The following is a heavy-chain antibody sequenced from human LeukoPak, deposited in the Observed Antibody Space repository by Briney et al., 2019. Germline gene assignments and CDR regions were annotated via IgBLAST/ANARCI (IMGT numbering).Heavy chain of an antibody. Sequence: SETLSLTCAVSGYSISSGYYWGWIRQPPGKGLEWIGSIYHSGSTYYNPSLKSRVTISVDTSKNQFSLKLSSVTAADTAVYYCARGLVRPDYGDSYFDYWGQGTLVTVSS. CDR2: IYHSGST. D-gene: IGHD4-17*01. CDR3: ARGLVRPDYGDSYFDY. CDR1: GYSISSGYY. J-gene: IGHJ4*02. V-gene: IGHV4-38-2*01.